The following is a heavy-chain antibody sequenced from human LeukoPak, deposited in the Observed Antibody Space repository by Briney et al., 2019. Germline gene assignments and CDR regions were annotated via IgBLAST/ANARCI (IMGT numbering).Heavy chain of an antibody. CDR1: GFTFSSYA. V-gene: IGHV3-23*01. Sequence: GGSLRLSCAASGFTFSSYAMSWVRQAPGKGLEWVSAISGSGGSTYYAASVKGRFTISRDNSKNTLYLQMNSLRAEDTAVYYCAKEPMIVAVTPGRHFDYWGQGTLVTVSS. CDR2: ISGSGGST. J-gene: IGHJ4*02. CDR3: AKEPMIVAVTPGRHFDY. D-gene: IGHD3-22*01.